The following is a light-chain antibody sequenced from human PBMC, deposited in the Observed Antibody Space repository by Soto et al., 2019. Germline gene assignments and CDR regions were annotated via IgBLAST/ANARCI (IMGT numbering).Light chain of an antibody. CDR3: CSYAGRYTWV. Sequence: QSVLTQPRSVSDSPGQSVTISCTGTSSDVGGYKYVSWYQQHPGKAPKLMIYDVSQRSSGVPDRFSGSKSGNTASLTISGLQTDDEADYYCCSYAGRYTWVFGGGTKVTVL. CDR1: SSDVGGYKY. CDR2: DVS. J-gene: IGLJ2*01. V-gene: IGLV2-11*01.